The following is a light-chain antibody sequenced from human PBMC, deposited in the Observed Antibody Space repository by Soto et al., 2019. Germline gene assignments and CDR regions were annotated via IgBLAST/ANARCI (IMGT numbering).Light chain of an antibody. CDR3: QQLNSYPIT. V-gene: IGKV1-9*01. CDR2: AAS. J-gene: IGKJ5*01. Sequence: DIQLTQSPSFLPASVGDRVTITCRASQGISSYLAWYQQKPGEAPNLLIYAASTLQSGVPLRFSGSGSGTEFTLTISSLQPEDFATSYCQQLNSYPITFGQGTRLEI. CDR1: QGISSY.